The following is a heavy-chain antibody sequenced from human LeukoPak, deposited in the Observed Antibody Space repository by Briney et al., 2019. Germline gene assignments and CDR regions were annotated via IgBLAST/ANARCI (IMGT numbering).Heavy chain of an antibody. V-gene: IGHV1-46*01. CDR3: ARVRTVTTLVY. J-gene: IGHJ4*02. D-gene: IGHD4-17*01. CDR1: GYTFTSYY. CDR2: INPSGGST. Sequence: ASVEVSCKASGYTFTSYYMHWVRQAPGQGLEWMGIINPSGGSTSYAQKFQGRVTMTRDTSTSTVYMELSSLRSEDTAVYYCARVRTVTTLVYWGQGTLVTVSS.